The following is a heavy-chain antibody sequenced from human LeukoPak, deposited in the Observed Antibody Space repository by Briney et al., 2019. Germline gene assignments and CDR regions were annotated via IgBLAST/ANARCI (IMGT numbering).Heavy chain of an antibody. D-gene: IGHD6-13*01. CDR1: GGSINSYY. CDR2: IYYSGST. V-gene: IGHV4-59*01. J-gene: IGHJ4*02. Sequence: SETLSLTCTVSGGSINSYYWSWIRQPPGKGLEWIGYIYYSGSTNYNPSLKSRVTISVDTSKNQFSLRLSSVTAADAAVYYCARVTGYMTEDYFDYWGQGTLITVSS. CDR3: ARVTGYMTEDYFDY.